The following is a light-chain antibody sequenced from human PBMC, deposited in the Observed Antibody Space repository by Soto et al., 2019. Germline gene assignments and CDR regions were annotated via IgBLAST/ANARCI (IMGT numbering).Light chain of an antibody. V-gene: IGLV2-14*01. Sequence: QSVLTQPASVSGSPGQSIAISCTGTSSDVGGYNYVSWYQQHPGKAPKVLINDVSNRPSGVSSRFSGSKSSNTASLTISGLQAEDVADYYCTSYTSSSTYVFGTGTNVTVL. CDR1: SSDVGGYNY. CDR3: TSYTSSSTYV. J-gene: IGLJ1*01. CDR2: DVS.